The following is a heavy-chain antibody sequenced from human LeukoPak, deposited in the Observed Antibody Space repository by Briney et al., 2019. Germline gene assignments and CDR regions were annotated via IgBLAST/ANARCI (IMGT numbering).Heavy chain of an antibody. CDR1: GDSINSHY. V-gene: IGHV4-59*11. CDR3: ARGGSSGPYNWFDP. D-gene: IGHD6-19*01. Sequence: SETLSLTCNVSGDSINSHYWSWIRQPPGKGLEWIGYVYNSRSTKQNPSLKSRVTISEDKSKNQLSLRLASVTAADTAVYYCARGGSSGPYNWFDPWGQGILVTVSS. J-gene: IGHJ5*02. CDR2: VYNSRST.